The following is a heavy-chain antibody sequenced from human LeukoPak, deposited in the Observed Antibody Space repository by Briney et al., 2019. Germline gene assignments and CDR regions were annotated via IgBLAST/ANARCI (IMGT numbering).Heavy chain of an antibody. CDR1: GFTFIDHY. V-gene: IGHV3-72*01. D-gene: IGHD2/OR15-2a*01. Sequence: PGGALRLSCAASGFTFIDHYMDWLRQAPGKELDWVGRSRAKDHSYTTEYDTSVKGTFTISRDETKNSLYLQKNSLRTEDTAVYYCARDPPIGATYSFDFWGQGILVSVSS. CDR3: ARDPPIGATYSFDF. J-gene: IGHJ4*02. CDR2: SRAKDHSYTT.